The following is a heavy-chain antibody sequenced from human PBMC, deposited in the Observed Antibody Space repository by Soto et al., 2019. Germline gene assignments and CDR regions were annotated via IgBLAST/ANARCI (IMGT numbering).Heavy chain of an antibody. CDR3: AKTTVTHYYYCGMDV. J-gene: IGHJ6*02. D-gene: IGHD4-17*01. Sequence: SLRLSCAASGFTFSSYAMHWVRQAPGKGLEWVAVISYDGSNKYYADSVKGRFTISRDNSKNTLYLQMNSLRAEDTAVYYCAKTTVTHYYYCGMDVWGQGTTVTVSS. CDR1: GFTFSSYA. V-gene: IGHV3-30-3*01. CDR2: ISYDGSNK.